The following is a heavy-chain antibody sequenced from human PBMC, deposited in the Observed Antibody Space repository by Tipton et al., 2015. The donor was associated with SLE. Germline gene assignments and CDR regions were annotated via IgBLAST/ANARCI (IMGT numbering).Heavy chain of an antibody. Sequence: TLSLTCDVNGGSFRGYFWRWIRQSPGQGLEWIGSRFFGGSTYYNPTLKSRVTISVDMPKSQFSLNQNLVTAADTAIYYCARRKYYYMDVWGKGATVTISS. V-gene: IGHV4-34*12. CDR2: RFFGGST. CDR1: GGSFRGYF. J-gene: IGHJ6*03. CDR3: ARRKYYYMDV.